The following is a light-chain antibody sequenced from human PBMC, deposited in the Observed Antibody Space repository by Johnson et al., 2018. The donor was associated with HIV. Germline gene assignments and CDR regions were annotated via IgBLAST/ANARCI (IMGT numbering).Light chain of an antibody. CDR3: GTWDSSLSAYV. CDR2: ENN. V-gene: IGLV1-51*01. Sequence: QSLLTQPPSVSVAPGQKVTISCSGSSSNIGNNYVSWYQQFPGTAPKLLIYENNKRPSGIPDRFSGSKSGTSATLGITGLQTGDEADYYCGTWDSSLSAYVFGTGTKVTVL. CDR1: SSNIGNNY. J-gene: IGLJ1*01.